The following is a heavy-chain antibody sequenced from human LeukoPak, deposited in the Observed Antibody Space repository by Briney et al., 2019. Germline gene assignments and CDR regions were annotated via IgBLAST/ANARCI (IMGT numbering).Heavy chain of an antibody. J-gene: IGHJ4*02. CDR2: INSEGTST. D-gene: IGHD1-26*01. CDR3: ARYSESYRAIDY. Sequence: QPGGSLRLSCAASGFTFSSYWMHWVRQAPGKGLVWVSRINSEGTSTSYADSVKGRFTISRDNAENTLYLQMNSLRAEDTALYYCARYSESYRAIDYWGQGTLVTVSS. CDR1: GFTFSSYW. V-gene: IGHV3-74*01.